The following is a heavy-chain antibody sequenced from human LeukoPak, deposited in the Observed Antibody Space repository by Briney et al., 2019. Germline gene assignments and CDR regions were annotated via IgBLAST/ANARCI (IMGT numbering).Heavy chain of an antibody. V-gene: IGHV3-7*03. Sequence: GGSLRLSCAASGFTFSTHWMSWVRQIPGKGLEWVANIKQDGSEKHYVDSVRGRFTISRGNAESSLYLQMNSLRAEDTAVYYCASDFGSGSFFAYWGQGTLVTVSS. CDR3: ASDFGSGSFFAY. CDR1: GFTFSTHW. CDR2: IKQDGSEK. D-gene: IGHD3-10*01. J-gene: IGHJ4*02.